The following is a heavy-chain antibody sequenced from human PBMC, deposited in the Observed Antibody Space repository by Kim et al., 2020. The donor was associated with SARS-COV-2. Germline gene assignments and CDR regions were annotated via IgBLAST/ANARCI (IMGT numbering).Heavy chain of an antibody. CDR1: GGSFSGYY. J-gene: IGHJ6*01. V-gene: IGHV4-34*01. CDR2: INHSGST. D-gene: IGHD3-22*01. Sequence: SETLSLTCAVYGGSFSGYYWSWIRQPPGTGLEWNGEINHSGSTNSNPSLKSRVTISVDTSKNQFSLTLSSVTAADTAVYYCARSPYGSSGSYYEGRAYY. CDR3: ARSPYGSSGSYYEGRAYY.